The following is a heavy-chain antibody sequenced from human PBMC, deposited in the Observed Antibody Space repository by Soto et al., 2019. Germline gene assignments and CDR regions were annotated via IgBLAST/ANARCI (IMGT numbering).Heavy chain of an antibody. CDR3: ARDHRKEGPNYDFWSGTNYGMDV. V-gene: IGHV4-59*01. CDR2: IYYSGST. J-gene: IGHJ6*02. CDR1: GGSISSYY. D-gene: IGHD3-3*01. Sequence: SETLSLTCTVSGGSISSYYWSWIRQPPGKGLEWTGYIYYSGSTNYNPSLKSRVTISVDTSKNQFSLKLGSVTAADTAVYYCARDHRKEGPNYDFWSGTNYGMDVWGQGTTVTVSS.